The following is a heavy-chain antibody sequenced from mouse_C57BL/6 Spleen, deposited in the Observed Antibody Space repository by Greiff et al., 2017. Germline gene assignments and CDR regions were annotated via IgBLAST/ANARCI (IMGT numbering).Heavy chain of an antibody. D-gene: IGHD1-1*01. Sequence: QVQLQQSGAELVMPGASVKLSCKASGYTFTSYWMHWVKQRPGQGLEWIGEIDPSDSYTNYNQKFKGKSTLTVDKSSSTAYMQLSSLTSEDSAVYYCARYYGSYYAMDYWGQGTSVTVSS. J-gene: IGHJ4*01. CDR1: GYTFTSYW. CDR3: ARYYGSYYAMDY. V-gene: IGHV1-69*01. CDR2: IDPSDSYT.